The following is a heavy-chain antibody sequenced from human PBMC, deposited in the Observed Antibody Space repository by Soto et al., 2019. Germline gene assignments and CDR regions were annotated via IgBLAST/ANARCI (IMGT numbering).Heavy chain of an antibody. V-gene: IGHV4-31*03. Sequence: SETLSLTCTVSGVSLTSGGYYWSWIRQHPGKGLEWIGHIFHSGITFYNPSLRSRLAISVDKSKNQVSLRLSSVTAADTAIYYCEREYSSGLVGYWGQGTLVTVSS. CDR2: IFHSGIT. CDR1: GVSLTSGGYY. CDR3: EREYSSGLVGY. J-gene: IGHJ4*02. D-gene: IGHD6-19*01.